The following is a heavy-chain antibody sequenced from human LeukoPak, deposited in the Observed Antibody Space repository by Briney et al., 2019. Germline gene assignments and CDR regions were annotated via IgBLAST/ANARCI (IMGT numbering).Heavy chain of an antibody. CDR2: VYYTGST. CDR1: GGSISRNNYY. V-gene: IGHV4-39*01. Sequence: KPSETLSLTCTVSGGSISRNNYYWGLIRQPPGKGLEWIGTVYYTGSTSYNPSLKSRVTISVDTSKNQFSLKLSSVTAADTAIYYCATHVDATRGYYFEDWGQGTLVTVSS. J-gene: IGHJ4*02. CDR3: ATHVDATRGYYFED. D-gene: IGHD5-18*01.